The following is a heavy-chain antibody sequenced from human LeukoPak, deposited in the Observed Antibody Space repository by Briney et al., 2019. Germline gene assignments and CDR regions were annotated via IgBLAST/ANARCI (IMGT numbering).Heavy chain of an antibody. J-gene: IGHJ6*03. D-gene: IGHD6-19*01. CDR2: IKQDGSEK. V-gene: IGHV3-7*01. CDR1: GFTFSSYW. CDR3: ARVWDSSGWYGDYYYYYMDV. Sequence: PGGSLRLSCAASGFTFSSYWMSWVRQAPGKGPEWVANIKQDGSEKYYVDSVKGRFTISRDNAKNSLYLQMNSLRAEDTAVYYCARVWDSSGWYGDYYYYYMDVWGKGTTVTVSS.